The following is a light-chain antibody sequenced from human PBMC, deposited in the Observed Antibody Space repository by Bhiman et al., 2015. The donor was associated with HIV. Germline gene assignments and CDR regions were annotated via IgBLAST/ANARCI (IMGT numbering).Light chain of an antibody. CDR3: SAWDDFLKGV. J-gene: IGLJ3*02. V-gene: IGLV1-47*01. CDR1: SSNIGSHY. CDR2: RNN. Sequence: QSVLTQPPSASGTPGQRVTISCSGSSSNIGSHYVYWYHHVPGTTPKVLIYRNNQRPSGVPDRFSGSKSGTSASLAISGLQAEDEAEYYCSAWDDFLKGVFGGGTKLTVL.